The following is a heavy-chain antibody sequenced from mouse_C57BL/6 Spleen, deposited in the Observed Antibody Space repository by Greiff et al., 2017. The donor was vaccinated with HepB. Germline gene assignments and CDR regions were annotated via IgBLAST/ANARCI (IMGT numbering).Heavy chain of an antibody. Sequence: EVQLQQSGPELVKPGASVKMSCKASGYTFTDYNMHWVKQSHGKSLEWIGYINPNNGGTSYNQKFKGKATLTVNKSSSTAYMELRSLTSEDSAVYYWATPLTGTRGYFEVWGRGTTVTVSS. CDR2: INPNNGGT. V-gene: IGHV1-22*01. CDR1: GYTFTDYN. J-gene: IGHJ1*03. CDR3: ATPLTGTRGYFEV. D-gene: IGHD4-1*01.